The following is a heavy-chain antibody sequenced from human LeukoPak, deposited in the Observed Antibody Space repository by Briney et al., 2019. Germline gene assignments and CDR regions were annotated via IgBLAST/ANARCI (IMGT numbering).Heavy chain of an antibody. V-gene: IGHV3-72*01. D-gene: IGHD2-2*01. CDR3: ARVVVLLGHYVLDV. Sequence: GGSLSLSCAASGFTFSDLYMDWVRQAPGKGLEWVGRTRNKTKSYTTEYAASVKDRFSISRDDSKNSLYLQMNSLKTEDTAVYYCARVVVLLGHYVLDVWGQGTTVTVSS. J-gene: IGHJ6*02. CDR2: TRNKTKSYTT. CDR1: GFTFSDLY.